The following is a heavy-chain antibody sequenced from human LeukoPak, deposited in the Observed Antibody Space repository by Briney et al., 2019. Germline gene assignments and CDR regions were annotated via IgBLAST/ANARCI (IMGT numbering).Heavy chain of an antibody. Sequence: ASVKVSCKASGYTFTNYYMHWVRQAPGQGLEWMGIINVSSGGTIYAQKFQGRVTVTRDTSTNTVYMELSSLRSEDTAVYYCARVGGIMTGYFPIDYWGQGTLVTVSS. CDR2: INVSSGGT. CDR3: ARVGGIMTGYFPIDY. D-gene: IGHD3-9*01. V-gene: IGHV1-46*01. CDR1: GYTFTNYY. J-gene: IGHJ4*02.